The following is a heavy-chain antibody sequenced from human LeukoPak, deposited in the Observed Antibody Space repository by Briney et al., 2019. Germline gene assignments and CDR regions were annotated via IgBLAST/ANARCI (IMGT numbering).Heavy chain of an antibody. V-gene: IGHV1-46*01. J-gene: IGHJ5*02. D-gene: IGHD6-19*01. Sequence: ASVKVSCKASGYTFTSYYMHWVRQAPGQGLEWMGIINPSGGSTSYAQKFQGRVTMTRDTSTSTVYMELCSLRSEDTAVYYCARDWIAVAGFDPWGQGTLVTVSS. CDR1: GYTFTSYY. CDR3: ARDWIAVAGFDP. CDR2: INPSGGST.